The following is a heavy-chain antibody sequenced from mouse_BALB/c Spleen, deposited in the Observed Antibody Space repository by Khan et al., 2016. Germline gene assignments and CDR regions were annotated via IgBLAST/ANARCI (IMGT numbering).Heavy chain of an antibody. CDR1: GFSLTSYG. Sequence: QVQLKESGPGLVAPSQSLSITCTVSGFSLTSYGVHWVRQPPGKGLEWLGVIWAGGSTNYNSALMSRLSISKDNSKSQVVLTMNSLHTDATAMYYCARLEDRWGQATTLTVSS. J-gene: IGHJ2*01. CDR2: IWAGGST. CDR3: ARLEDR. V-gene: IGHV2-9*02.